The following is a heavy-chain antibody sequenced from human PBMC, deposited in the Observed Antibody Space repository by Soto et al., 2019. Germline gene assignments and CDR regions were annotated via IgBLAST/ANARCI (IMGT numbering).Heavy chain of an antibody. CDR1: GFTFSSYG. Sequence: QVQLVESGGGVVQPGRSLRLSCAASGFTFSSYGMHWVRQAPGKGLEWVAVIWYDGSNKYYADSVKGRFTISRDNSKNTLYLQMNSLRAEDTAVYYCARDLYGGNSGADYWGQGTLVTVS. CDR3: ARDLYGGNSGADY. CDR2: IWYDGSNK. V-gene: IGHV3-33*01. D-gene: IGHD2-21*02. J-gene: IGHJ4*02.